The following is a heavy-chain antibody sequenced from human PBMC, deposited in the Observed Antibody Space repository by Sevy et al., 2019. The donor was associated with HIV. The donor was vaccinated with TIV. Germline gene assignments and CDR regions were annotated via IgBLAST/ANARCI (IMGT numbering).Heavy chain of an antibody. CDR1: GFSFDSYG. CDR3: AKGGGGHYDPDEIGYYFYYYNMDV. CDR2: ISGSGTRT. D-gene: IGHD3-22*01. Sequence: GGSLRLSCAVSGFSFDSYGMTWVRQAPGKGLEWVSGISGSGTRTYYADSVKGRFIISRDNSKNTLYLQMNSLRSEGTGLYYCAKGGGGHYDPDEIGYYFYYYNMDVWGKGTTVTVSS. V-gene: IGHV3-23*01. J-gene: IGHJ6*03.